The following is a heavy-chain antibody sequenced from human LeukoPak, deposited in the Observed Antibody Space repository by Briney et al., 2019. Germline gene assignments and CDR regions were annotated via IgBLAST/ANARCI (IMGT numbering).Heavy chain of an antibody. CDR2: IYTGGST. D-gene: IGHD6-13*01. CDR3: ARGPVGPYSDYYYYIDV. Sequence: GGSPRLSCAASGFTVSSNYMSWVRQAPGKGLEWVSAIYTGGSTYYADSVKGRFTISRDNSKNTLYLQMNSLRAEDTAVYYCARGPVGPYSDYYYYIDVWGKGTTVTVSS. CDR1: GFTVSSNY. J-gene: IGHJ6*03. V-gene: IGHV3-53*05.